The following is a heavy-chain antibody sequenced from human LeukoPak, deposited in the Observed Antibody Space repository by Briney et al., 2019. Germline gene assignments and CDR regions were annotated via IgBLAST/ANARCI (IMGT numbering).Heavy chain of an antibody. CDR2: IYYSGST. CDR3: ARAKWLGYSSSWSDSDYYFDY. CDR1: GGSISTYY. D-gene: IGHD6-13*01. V-gene: IGHV4-59*01. Sequence: SETLSLTCNVSGGSISTYYWSWIRQPPGRGLEWIGYIYYSGSTNYNPSLKSRVTISVDTSKNQFSLKVSSVTAADTAVYYCARAKWLGYSSSWSDSDYYFDYWGQGTLVTVSS. J-gene: IGHJ4*02.